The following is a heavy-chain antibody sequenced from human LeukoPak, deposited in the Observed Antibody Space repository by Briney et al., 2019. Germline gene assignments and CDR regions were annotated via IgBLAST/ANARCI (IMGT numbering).Heavy chain of an antibody. CDR3: ARGLGYMSSNWYHVGYYFDY. Sequence: GGSLRLSCAASGFTVSSNYMSWVRQAPGKGLEWVSVIYSGGSTYYADSVKGRFTISRDNSKNTLYLQMNSLRAEDTAVYYCARGLGYMSSNWYHVGYYFDYWGQGTLVTVSS. CDR1: GFTVSSNY. CDR2: IYSGGST. D-gene: IGHD6-13*01. V-gene: IGHV3-66*01. J-gene: IGHJ4*02.